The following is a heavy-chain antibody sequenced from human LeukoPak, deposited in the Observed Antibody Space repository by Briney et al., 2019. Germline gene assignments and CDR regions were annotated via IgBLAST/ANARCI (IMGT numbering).Heavy chain of an antibody. D-gene: IGHD4-17*01. CDR1: GYTFTNYY. CDR2: IIPIFGTA. CDR3: ARSRVMTTLFDY. V-gene: IGHV1-69*13. Sequence: SVKVSCKASGYTFTNYYMHWVRQAPGQGLEWMGGIIPIFGTANYAQKFQGRVTITADESTSTAYMELSSLRSEDTAVYYCARSRVMTTLFDYWGQGTLVTVSS. J-gene: IGHJ4*02.